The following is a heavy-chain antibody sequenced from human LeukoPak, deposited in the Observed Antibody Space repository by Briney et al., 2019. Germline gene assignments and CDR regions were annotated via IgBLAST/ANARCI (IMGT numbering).Heavy chain of an antibody. V-gene: IGHV1-69*06. D-gene: IGHD3-10*01. CDR3: ARLEGYYYGSGSYYDYYYMDV. CDR2: IIPIFGTA. Sequence: SVKVSCKASGGTFSSYAISWVRQAPGQGLEWMGGIIPIFGTANYAQKFQGRVTITADKSTSTAYMELSSLRSDDTAVYYCARLEGYYYGSGSYYDYYYMDVWGKGTTVTISS. J-gene: IGHJ6*03. CDR1: GGTFSSYA.